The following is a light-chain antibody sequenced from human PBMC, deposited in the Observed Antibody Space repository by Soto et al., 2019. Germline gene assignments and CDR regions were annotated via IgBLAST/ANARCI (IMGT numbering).Light chain of an antibody. CDR1: QSVSSSY. J-gene: IGKJ4*01. CDR2: GAS. V-gene: IGKV3-20*01. Sequence: EIVLTQSPGTLSLSPGERATLSCRASQSVSSSYLAWYQQKPGQAPRLLIYGASSRATGIPDRFSGSQSGTGISLTFGVLEPEVIPVYDCQQYGTALTGGGGTKVEIK. CDR3: QQYGTALT.